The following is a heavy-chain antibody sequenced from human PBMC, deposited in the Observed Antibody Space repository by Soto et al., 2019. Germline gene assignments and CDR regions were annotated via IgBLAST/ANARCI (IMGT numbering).Heavy chain of an antibody. CDR2: IKSKTDGGTA. CDR1: GFTFSNAW. D-gene: IGHD2-15*01. V-gene: IGHV3-15*01. J-gene: IGHJ6*02. CDR3: TTDCSGGSCYPGAYYYYYGMDV. Sequence: EVQLVESGGGLVKPGGSLRLSCAASGFTFSNAWMSWVRQAPGKGLEWVGRIKSKTDGGTADYAAPVKGRFTISRDDSKTTVYLQMNSLKTEDTAVYYCTTDCSGGSCYPGAYYYYYGMDVWGQGTTVTVSS.